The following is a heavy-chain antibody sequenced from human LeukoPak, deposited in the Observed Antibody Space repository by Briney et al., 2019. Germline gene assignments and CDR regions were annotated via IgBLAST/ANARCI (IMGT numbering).Heavy chain of an antibody. CDR1: GGSVSSGSYY. Sequence: SETLSLTCTVSGGSVSSGSYYWSWIRQPPGKGLEWIGYIYYSGSTNYNPSLKSRVTISVDTSKNQFSLKLSSVTAADTAVYYCARGFDRETYYFDYWGQGTTVTVSS. CDR2: IYYSGST. CDR3: ARGFDRETYYFDY. D-gene: IGHD3-9*01. J-gene: IGHJ4*03. V-gene: IGHV4-61*01.